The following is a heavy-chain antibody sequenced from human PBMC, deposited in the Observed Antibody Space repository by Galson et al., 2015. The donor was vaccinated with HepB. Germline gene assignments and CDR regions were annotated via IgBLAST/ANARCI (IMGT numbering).Heavy chain of an antibody. J-gene: IGHJ4*02. D-gene: IGHD6-13*01. CDR1: GFTLSSYS. CDR2: IRSSSSSI. V-gene: IGHV3-48*02. Sequence: SLRLSCAASGFTLSSYSMNWVRQAPGKGLEWVSYIRSSSSSIYYADSVKGRFTISRDNAKNSLYLQMNSLRDEDTAVYYCARDKGLAAAGTGPFDYWGQGTLVTVSS. CDR3: ARDKGLAAAGTGPFDY.